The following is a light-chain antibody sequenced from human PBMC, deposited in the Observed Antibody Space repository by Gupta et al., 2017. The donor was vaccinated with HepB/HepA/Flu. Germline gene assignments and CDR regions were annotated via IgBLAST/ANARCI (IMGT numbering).Light chain of an antibody. Sequence: QSALTQPPAVSGSPGQSVTISCTGISDDVGSYNRVSWYQQSPGTVPKLMIFEVSNRPSGVPYRFSGSISGNTAFLTISGLQAEDEADYYCSSYTSSSIVTFGGGTKLTVL. V-gene: IGLV2-18*02. CDR3: SSYTSSSIVT. J-gene: IGLJ2*01. CDR1: SDDVGSYNR. CDR2: EVS.